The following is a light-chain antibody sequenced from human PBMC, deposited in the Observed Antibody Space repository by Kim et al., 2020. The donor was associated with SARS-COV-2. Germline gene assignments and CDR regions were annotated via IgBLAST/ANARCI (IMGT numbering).Light chain of an antibody. J-gene: IGKJ2*03. V-gene: IGKV3-15*01. CDR1: QSVSSN. Sequence: EVVMTQSPATLSVSPGERATLSCRASQSVSSNLAWYQQKPGQAPRLLIYGASTRAPGIAARFSGSGSGTEFTLTISSLQSEDFTVYYCQQYKNWPLYSFGQGTKLEIK. CDR3: QQYKNWPLYS. CDR2: GAS.